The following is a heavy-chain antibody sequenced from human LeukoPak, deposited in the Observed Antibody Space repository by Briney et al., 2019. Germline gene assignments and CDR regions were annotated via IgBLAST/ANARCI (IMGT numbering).Heavy chain of an antibody. D-gene: IGHD3-10*01. V-gene: IGHV3-23*01. J-gene: IGHJ3*02. CDR2: ISGSGDNT. Sequence: GGSLRLSCAASGFTFSIHAMTWVRQAPGQGLEWVSGISGSGDNTHYADSAKGRFTISRDNSKNTLFLQMNSLRAEDTAIYYCAKDSYGSGRPLHAFDIWGQGAMVTV. CDR1: GFTFSIHA. CDR3: AKDSYGSGRPLHAFDI.